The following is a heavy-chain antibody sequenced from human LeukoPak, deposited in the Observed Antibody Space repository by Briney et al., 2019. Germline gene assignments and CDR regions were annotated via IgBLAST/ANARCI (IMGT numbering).Heavy chain of an antibody. CDR2: HYYSGNT. J-gene: IGHJ5*02. V-gene: IGHV4-39*01. CDR3: ARRSVAARRGSRWFDP. D-gene: IGHD6-6*01. Sequence: SETLSLTCAVSGGSISTSTNYWDWIRQPPGKGLEFIGSHYYSGNTDYNPSLKSRFTISVDMSKNQFSLKLKSVTAADTAVYYCARRSVAARRGSRWFDPWGQGTLVTVSS. CDR1: GGSISTSTNY.